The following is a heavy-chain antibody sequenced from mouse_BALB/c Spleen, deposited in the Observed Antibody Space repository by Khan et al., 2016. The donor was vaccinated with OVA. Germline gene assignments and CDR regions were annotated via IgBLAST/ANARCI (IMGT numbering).Heavy chain of an antibody. CDR3: ARGGYGNRYYAMDY. CDR2: IYPGDGDT. D-gene: IGHD2-10*02. J-gene: IGHJ4*01. Sequence: VQLQQSGAELVKPGASVKLSCKASGYTFTSYWMQWVKQRPGQGLEWIGAIYPGDGDTRYTQKFKGKATLTADKSSSTAYMQLSSLASEDSAVYYCARGGYGNRYYAMDYWGQGTSVTVSS. V-gene: IGHV1-87*01. CDR1: GYTFTSYW.